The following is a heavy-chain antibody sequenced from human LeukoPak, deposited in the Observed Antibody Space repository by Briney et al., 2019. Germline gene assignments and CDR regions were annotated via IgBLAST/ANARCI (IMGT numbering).Heavy chain of an antibody. D-gene: IGHD3-3*01. CDR1: GFTFSSYA. J-gene: IGHJ4*02. Sequence: GGSLRLSCAASGFTFSSYAMHWVRQAPGKGLEWVAVISYDGSNKYYADSVKGRFTISRDNSKNTLYLQMNSLRAEDTAVYYCAKDAITIFGVGPLHFDYWGQGALVTVSS. V-gene: IGHV3-30-3*01. CDR3: AKDAITIFGVGPLHFDY. CDR2: ISYDGSNK.